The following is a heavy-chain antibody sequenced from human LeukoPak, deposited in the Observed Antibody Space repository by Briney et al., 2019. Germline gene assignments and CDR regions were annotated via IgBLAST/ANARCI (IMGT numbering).Heavy chain of an antibody. J-gene: IGHJ4*02. Sequence: GGSLRLSCTASGFTFNTYGMHWVRQAPGKGLEWVSAIGTSGGGTYYADSVNGRFTISRDNSKNSLYLQMNSLRAEDTAVYYCAKGPSTISPLEDWGQGALVTVSS. CDR1: GFTFNTYG. D-gene: IGHD5-24*01. CDR2: IGTSGGGT. CDR3: AKGPSTISPLED. V-gene: IGHV3-23*01.